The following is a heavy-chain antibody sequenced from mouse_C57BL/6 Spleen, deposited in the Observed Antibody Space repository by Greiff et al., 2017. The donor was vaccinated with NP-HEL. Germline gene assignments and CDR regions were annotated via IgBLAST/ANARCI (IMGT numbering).Heavy chain of an antibody. V-gene: IGHV5-17*01. CDR3: ARAYGNYDGAYAMDY. CDR1: GFTFSDYG. D-gene: IGHD2-1*01. CDR2: ISSGSSTI. Sequence: EVKLVESGGGLVKPGGSLKLSCAASGFTFSDYGMHWVRQAPEKGLQWVAYISSGSSTIYYADTLKGRFTISRDTATNTPFLQMTSLRSEDTAMYYCARAYGNYDGAYAMDYWGQGTSVTVSA. J-gene: IGHJ4*01.